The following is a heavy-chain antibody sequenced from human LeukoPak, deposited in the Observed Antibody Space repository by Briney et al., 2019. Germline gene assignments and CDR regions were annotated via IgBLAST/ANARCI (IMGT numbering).Heavy chain of an antibody. CDR3: RRERHIDDGGRTARFDS. CDR2: INKHDTAR. J-gene: IGHJ4*02. V-gene: IGHV3-7*01. D-gene: IGHD2-21*01. Sequence: SLRLSSVASRFPFSDYLMSWGRQAPGKGPEWVANINKHDTARNSVDPVKGRFTISRDNPKNTVYLRMNRLRAEAPPIYNFRRERHIDDGGRTARFDSWGQGTLVTVSS. CDR1: RFPFSDYL.